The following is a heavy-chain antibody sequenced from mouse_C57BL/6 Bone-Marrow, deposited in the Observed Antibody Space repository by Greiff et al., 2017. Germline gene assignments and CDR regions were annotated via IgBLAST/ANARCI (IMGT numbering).Heavy chain of an antibody. CDR2: ISNLAYSI. V-gene: IGHV5-15*01. Sequence: EVKLMESGGGLVQPGGSLKLSCAASGFTFSDYGMAWVRQAPRKGPEWVAFISNLAYSIYYADTVTGRFTISRENAKNTLYLEMSSLRSEETAMYYCARHGGYGSSYWYFDVWGTGTTVTVSS. CDR3: ARHGGYGSSYWYFDV. CDR1: GFTFSDYG. D-gene: IGHD1-1*01. J-gene: IGHJ1*03.